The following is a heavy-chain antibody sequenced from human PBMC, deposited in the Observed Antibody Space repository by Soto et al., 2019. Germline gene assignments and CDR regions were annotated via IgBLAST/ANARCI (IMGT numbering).Heavy chain of an antibody. CDR2: ISYDGSNK. CDR3: ASPSRLPPSYYYYGMDV. Sequence: QVQLVESGGGVVQPGRSLRLSCAASGFTFSSYAMHWVRQAPGKGLEWVAVISYDGSNKYYADSVKGRFTISRDNSKNTLYLQMNSMRAADPAVYYCASPSRLPPSYYYYGMDVWGQGTTVSVSS. CDR1: GFTFSSYA. D-gene: IGHD3-16*01. V-gene: IGHV3-30-3*01. J-gene: IGHJ6*02.